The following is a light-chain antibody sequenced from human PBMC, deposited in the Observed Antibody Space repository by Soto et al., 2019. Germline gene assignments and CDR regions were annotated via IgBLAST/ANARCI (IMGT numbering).Light chain of an antibody. CDR3: QQYDNSPRK. Sequence: EILLTQSPGTLSLSPGEIATLSCRASQSLSSNYLAWHQQKTGQAPRLLIYGASSRATGIPDRFSGSGSGTDFTLTINRLEPEDFAVYSCQQYDNSPRKFGQGTKVDIK. CDR2: GAS. J-gene: IGKJ1*01. V-gene: IGKV3-20*01. CDR1: QSLSSNY.